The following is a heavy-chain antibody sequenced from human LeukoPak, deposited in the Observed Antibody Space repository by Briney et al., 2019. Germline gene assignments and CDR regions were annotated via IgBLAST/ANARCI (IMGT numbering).Heavy chain of an antibody. Sequence: SETLSLTCTVSGGSISSYYWSWIRQPPGKGLEWIGSIHHSGSTNYNPSLKSRVSISVDTSKNHFSLKLTSVTAADTAVYYCARGTECSGGSCYSDWFDPWGQGTPVTVSS. J-gene: IGHJ5*02. V-gene: IGHV4-59*01. CDR1: GGSISSYY. CDR3: ARGTECSGGSCYSDWFDP. CDR2: IHHSGST. D-gene: IGHD2-15*01.